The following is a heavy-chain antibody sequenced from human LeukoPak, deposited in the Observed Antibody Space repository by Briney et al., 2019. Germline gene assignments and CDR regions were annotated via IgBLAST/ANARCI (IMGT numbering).Heavy chain of an antibody. CDR1: GGSFSGYY. D-gene: IGHD3-10*01. Sequence: SETLSLTCAVYGGSFSGYYWSWIRQPPGKGLEWIGEINHSGSTNYNPSLKSRVTISVDTSKNHFSLKLNSVTAADTAVYYCAKPSNYYGSATDAFDFWSQGTMVTVSS. CDR2: INHSGST. J-gene: IGHJ3*01. V-gene: IGHV4-34*01. CDR3: AKPSNYYGSATDAFDF.